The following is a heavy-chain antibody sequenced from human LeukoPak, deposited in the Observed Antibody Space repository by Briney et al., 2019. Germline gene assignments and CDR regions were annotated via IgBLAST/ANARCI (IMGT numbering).Heavy chain of an antibody. Sequence: GGSLRLSCAASGFSFSSYSMNWVRQAPGKGLEWVSYISSSGSTIYYADSVKGRFTISRDNAKNSLYLQMNSLRAEDTAVYYCARDRRWLQFYYFDYWGQGTLVTVSS. D-gene: IGHD5-24*01. J-gene: IGHJ4*02. CDR3: ARDRRWLQFYYFDY. CDR1: GFSFSSYS. CDR2: ISSSGSTI. V-gene: IGHV3-48*04.